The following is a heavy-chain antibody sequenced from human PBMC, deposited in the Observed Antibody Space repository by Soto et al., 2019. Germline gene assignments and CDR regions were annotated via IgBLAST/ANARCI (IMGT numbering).Heavy chain of an antibody. D-gene: IGHD2-2*01. CDR2: ISGSGGST. CDR1: GFTFSRYA. V-gene: IGHV3-23*01. J-gene: IGHJ3*02. CDR3: AKDLFGYCSSTSCYAFDI. Sequence: GGSLRLSFAASGFTFSRYAMSWVRQAPGKGLEWVSAISGSGGSTYYADSVKGRFTISRDNSKNTLYLQMNSLRAEDTAVYYCAKDLFGYCSSTSCYAFDIWGQGTMVTVSS.